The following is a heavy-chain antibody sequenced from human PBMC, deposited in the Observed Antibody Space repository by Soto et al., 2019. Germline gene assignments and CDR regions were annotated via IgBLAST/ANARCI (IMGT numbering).Heavy chain of an antibody. Sequence: EVQLLESGGGLVQPGGSLRLSCAASGFLFSSYAMSWVRQAPGKGLEWVSGIGGSGGYKSYADSVKGRFTISRDKSKNTLYLQMESLGAEDTAVDYCAKDAAIVSSTFNYFDYWGQGTLVAVSS. CDR3: AKDAAIVSSTFNYFDY. J-gene: IGHJ4*02. CDR2: IGGSGGYK. D-gene: IGHD6-13*01. CDR1: GFLFSSYA. V-gene: IGHV3-23*01.